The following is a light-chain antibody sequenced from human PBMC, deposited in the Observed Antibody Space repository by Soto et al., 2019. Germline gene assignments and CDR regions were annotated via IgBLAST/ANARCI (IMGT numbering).Light chain of an antibody. Sequence: QSVLTQPRSASGSAGQSVTISCTGTSSDVGAYNSVSWYQQHPGKAPKLIIHEVTKRPSGVPDRFSASKSGSTASLTVSGLQAEDEADYYCSSYTSSSTPYVFGTGTKVTVL. V-gene: IGLV2-8*01. CDR3: SSYTSSSTPYV. CDR1: SSDVGAYNS. J-gene: IGLJ1*01. CDR2: EVT.